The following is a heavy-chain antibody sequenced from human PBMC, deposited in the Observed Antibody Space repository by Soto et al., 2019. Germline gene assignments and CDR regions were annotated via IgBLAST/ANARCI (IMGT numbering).Heavy chain of an antibody. CDR3: AKDRDYPRDYFHY. J-gene: IGHJ4*02. V-gene: IGHV3-23*01. D-gene: IGHD3-10*01. Sequence: GGSLRLSCAASGFTLGSYGMSWVRQAPGKGLEWVSAVSPNGQGIYYADSVRGRFTISRDFSKNTVFLHMDSLRAEDTAVYYCAKDRDYPRDYFHYWGQGTLVTVT. CDR2: VSPNGQGI. CDR1: GFTLGSYG.